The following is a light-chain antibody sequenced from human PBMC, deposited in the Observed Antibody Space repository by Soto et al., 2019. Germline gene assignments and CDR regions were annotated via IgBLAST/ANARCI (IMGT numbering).Light chain of an antibody. CDR1: SGHSSSI. J-gene: IGLJ1*01. CDR2: LEGSGSY. V-gene: IGLV4-60*02. Sequence: QSVLTQSSSASASLGSSVSPPCTLSSGHSSSIIAWHQQQPGKAPRYLMKLEGSGSYNKGSGVPDRFSGSSSGADRYLTISNLQFEDEADYYCETWDSNTYVFGTGTKVTVL. CDR3: ETWDSNTYV.